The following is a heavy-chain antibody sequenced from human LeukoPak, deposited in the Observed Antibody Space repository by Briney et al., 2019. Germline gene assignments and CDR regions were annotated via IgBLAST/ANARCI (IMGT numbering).Heavy chain of an antibody. D-gene: IGHD3-3*01. CDR2: INHSGST. J-gene: IGHJ4*02. Sequence: SETLSLTCTVYGDSFSGYYWSWIRQPPGKGVEWIGEINHSGSTNYNPSLKSRVTISVDTSKNQFYLKLSSVAAADTAVYYCARVPTFGARPYYFDYWGQGTLVTVSS. CDR3: ARVPTFGARPYYFDY. V-gene: IGHV4-34*01. CDR1: GDSFSGYY.